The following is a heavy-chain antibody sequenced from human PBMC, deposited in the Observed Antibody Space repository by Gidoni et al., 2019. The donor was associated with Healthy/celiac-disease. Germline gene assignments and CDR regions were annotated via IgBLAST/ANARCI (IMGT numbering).Heavy chain of an antibody. V-gene: IGHV3-21*01. CDR3: AREGGITMIDDAFDI. D-gene: IGHD3-22*01. J-gene: IGHJ3*02. Sequence: EVQLVESGGGLVKPGGSLRLSCAASGFTFSSYSMNWVRQAPGKGLEWVSSISSSSSYIYYADSVKGRFTISRDNAKNSLYLQMNSLRAEDTAVYYCAREGGITMIDDAFDIWGQGTMVTVSS. CDR1: GFTFSSYS. CDR2: ISSSSSYI.